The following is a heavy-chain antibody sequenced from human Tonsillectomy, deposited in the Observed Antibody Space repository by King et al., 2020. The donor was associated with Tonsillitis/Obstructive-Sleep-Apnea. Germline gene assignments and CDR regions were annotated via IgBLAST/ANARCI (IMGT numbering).Heavy chain of an antibody. J-gene: IGHJ6*03. CDR3: ARVGSPYDFWSGYDLNYYYYYYMDV. Sequence: QLAQSGGGLIQPGGSLRLSCAASGFTVSSNYMSWVRQAPGKGLEWVSVIYSGGSTYYADSVKGRFTISRDNSKNTLYLQMNSLRAEDTAVYYCARVGSPYDFWSGYDLNYYYYYYMDVWGKGTTVTVSS. CDR1: GFTVSSNY. CDR2: IYSGGST. D-gene: IGHD3-3*01. V-gene: IGHV3-53*01.